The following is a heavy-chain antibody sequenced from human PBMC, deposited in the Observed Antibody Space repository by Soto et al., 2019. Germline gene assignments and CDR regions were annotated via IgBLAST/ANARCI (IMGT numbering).Heavy chain of an antibody. D-gene: IGHD6-19*01. CDR1: GFSLTDNAVG. Sequence: QITLKESGPTLVKPTQTLTLTCTFSGFSLTDNAVGVGWFRQPPGKALEWLALIYWDDDNHYSPSLKSRLTFTKDTSKNQVVLRMTNVDPVDTATYHCAHRSGWLFDFWGQGTLVTVSS. J-gene: IGHJ4*02. CDR3: AHRSGWLFDF. V-gene: IGHV2-5*02. CDR2: IYWDDDN.